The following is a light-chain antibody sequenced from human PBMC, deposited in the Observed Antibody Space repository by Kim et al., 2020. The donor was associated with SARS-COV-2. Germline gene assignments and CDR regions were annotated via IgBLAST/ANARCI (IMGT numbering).Light chain of an antibody. V-gene: IGLV6-57*03. Sequence: GQTVTIPRTRNHGSVASKYVQWYQQRPGSAPNIVIYENKYRPSGVPERFSGSIDSSSNSASLTISGLKTEDEGDYYCQSDDRSSKVFGGGTQLTVL. CDR3: QSDDRSSKV. CDR1: HGSVASKY. J-gene: IGLJ3*02. CDR2: ENK.